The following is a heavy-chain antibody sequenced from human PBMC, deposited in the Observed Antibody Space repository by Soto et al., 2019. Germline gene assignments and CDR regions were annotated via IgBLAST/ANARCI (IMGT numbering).Heavy chain of an antibody. CDR3: ARDAGSGDHDSGYHYAFDY. Sequence: AVGSLRLSCAASGFTFSSFALSWVRQAPGKGLEWVSAISGSGDGTDYADSVKGWFTISRDNSKNTLYLQMNSLRAEDTAVYYCARDAGSGDHDSGYHYAFDYWGQGTLVTVSS. CDR1: GFTFSSFA. D-gene: IGHD3-22*01. V-gene: IGHV3-23*01. CDR2: ISGSGDGT. J-gene: IGHJ4*02.